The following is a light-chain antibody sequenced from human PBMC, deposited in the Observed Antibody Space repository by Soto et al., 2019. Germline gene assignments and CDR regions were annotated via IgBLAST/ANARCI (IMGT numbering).Light chain of an antibody. J-gene: IGKJ1*01. Sequence: DIQMTQSPSSLSASVGDRIMITCRASQNINNHLNWYQQSPGKAPKVLIFAASNLQSGVPSRFSGSGSGTDFTLTITNLQPDDFATYYCQQTYNIPYTFGLGTKVEIK. CDR1: QNINNH. CDR2: AAS. V-gene: IGKV1-39*01. CDR3: QQTYNIPYT.